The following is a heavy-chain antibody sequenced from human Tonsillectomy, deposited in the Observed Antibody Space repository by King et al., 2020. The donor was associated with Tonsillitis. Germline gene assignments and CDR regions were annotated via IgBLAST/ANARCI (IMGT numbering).Heavy chain of an antibody. CDR3: ARRDGALEYYYYGMDV. J-gene: IGHJ6*02. CDR1: GFTFSSYA. V-gene: IGHV3-30-3*01. CDR2: TSYVGSNK. D-gene: IGHD4-17*01. Sequence: QLVQSGGGVVQPGRSLRLSCAASGFTFSSYAMHWVRPTPGKGLEWVAATSYVGSNKDYADSVKGRFTISRDNSRNTPYLQMNSLRAEDTAVYYCARRDGALEYYYYGMDVWGQGTTVTVSS.